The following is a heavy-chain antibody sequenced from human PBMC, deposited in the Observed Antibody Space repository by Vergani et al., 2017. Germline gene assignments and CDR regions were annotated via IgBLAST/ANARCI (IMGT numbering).Heavy chain of an antibody. D-gene: IGHD5-12*01. Sequence: EVQLVESGGGLVKPGGSLRLSCAASGFTFSSYSMNWVRQGPGKGLEWVSSISSSSSYIYYADSVKGRFTISRDNAKNSLYLQMNSLRAEDTAVYYCASFSGYEGDGFRFWGQGTLVTVSS. CDR2: ISSSSSYI. CDR1: GFTFSSYS. V-gene: IGHV3-21*01. CDR3: ASFSGYEGDGFRF. J-gene: IGHJ4*02.